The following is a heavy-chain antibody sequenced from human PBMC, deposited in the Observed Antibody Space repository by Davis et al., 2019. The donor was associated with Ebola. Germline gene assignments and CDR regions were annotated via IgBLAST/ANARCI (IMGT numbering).Heavy chain of an antibody. J-gene: IGHJ4*02. CDR2: IYTSGSA. CDR1: GGSISSDGYF. Sequence: LRLSCTVSGGSISSDGYFWSWIRQLPGQGLEWIGFIYTSGSAYYNPSLESQVSISLDTSKSHFSLQLTSVTAADTAVYYCARHKTTVTTFGFDYWGQGTLVTVSS. D-gene: IGHD4-17*01. CDR3: ARHKTTVTTFGFDY. V-gene: IGHV4-31*01.